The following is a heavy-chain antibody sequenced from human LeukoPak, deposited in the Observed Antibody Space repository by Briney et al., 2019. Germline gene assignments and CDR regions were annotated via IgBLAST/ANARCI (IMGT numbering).Heavy chain of an antibody. CDR2: IYYSGST. V-gene: IGHV4-31*03. CDR1: GGSISGGGYY. CDR3: ARENYYDSSGSTYFDY. J-gene: IGHJ4*02. D-gene: IGHD3-22*01. Sequence: SQTLSLTCTVSGGSISGGGYYWSWIRQHPGKGLEWIGYIYYSGSTYYNPSLKSRVTISVDTSKNQFSLKLSSVTAADTAVYYCARENYYDSSGSTYFDYWGQGTLVTVSS.